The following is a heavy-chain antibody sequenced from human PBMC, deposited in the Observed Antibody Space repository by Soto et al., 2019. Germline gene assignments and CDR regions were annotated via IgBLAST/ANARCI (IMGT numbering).Heavy chain of an antibody. CDR2: INPIFGTA. V-gene: IGHV1-69*01. Sequence: QVQLVQSGAEVKKPGSSVKVSCKASGGTFSSYAISWVRQAPGQGLEWMGGINPIFGTANYAQKFQGRVTITADESTSTSYMELSSLRSEDTAVYYCARDIIVLVPAATYYYGMDVWGQGTTVTVSS. J-gene: IGHJ6*02. CDR1: GGTFSSYA. CDR3: ARDIIVLVPAATYYYGMDV. D-gene: IGHD2-2*01.